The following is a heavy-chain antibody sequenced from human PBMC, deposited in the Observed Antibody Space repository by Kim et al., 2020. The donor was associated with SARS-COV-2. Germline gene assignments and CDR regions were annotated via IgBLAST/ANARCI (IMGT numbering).Heavy chain of an antibody. CDR2: ISFDGRNK. CDR1: GLSFDSYA. CDR3: ARGNYYESVSLSDYYNGMDV. Sequence: GGSPRLSCAASGLSFDSYAMNWVRQAPGNGLEWVAVISFDGRNKDYADSVKGRFTISRDNSKSTLHLQMNSLRVEDTAVYYCARGNYYESVSLSDYYNGMDVWGQGTTVTVSS. V-gene: IGHV3-30-3*01. D-gene: IGHD3-10*01. J-gene: IGHJ6*02.